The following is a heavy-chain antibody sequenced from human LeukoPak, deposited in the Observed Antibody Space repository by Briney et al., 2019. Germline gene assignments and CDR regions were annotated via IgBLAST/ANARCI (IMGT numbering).Heavy chain of an antibody. CDR3: AISMATITFSSFDP. J-gene: IGHJ5*02. CDR1: GGTFSSYA. Sequence: ASVKVSCKASGGTFSSYAISWVRQAPGQGLEWMGGIIPIFGTANYAQKFQGRVTITADESTSTAYMELSSLRSEDTAVYYCAISMATITFSSFDPCGQTTHVTVSS. V-gene: IGHV1-69*13. CDR2: IIPIFGTA. D-gene: IGHD5-24*01.